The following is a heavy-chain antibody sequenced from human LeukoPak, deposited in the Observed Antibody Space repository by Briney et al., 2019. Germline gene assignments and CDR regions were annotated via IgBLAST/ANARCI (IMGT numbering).Heavy chain of an antibody. J-gene: IGHJ5*02. V-gene: IGHV4-34*01. D-gene: IGHD1-26*01. Sequence: SDTLSPTCAVYVGTFSGYYWNWIRQSPGKGLEWIGEVNDSGSTNVNPSLRSRVIISVDTSNNQFSLKLISVTAADTAVYYCARGQGATVPQVGKNWFDPWGQGTLVTVSP. CDR1: VGTFSGYY. CDR3: ARGQGATVPQVGKNWFDP. CDR2: VNDSGST.